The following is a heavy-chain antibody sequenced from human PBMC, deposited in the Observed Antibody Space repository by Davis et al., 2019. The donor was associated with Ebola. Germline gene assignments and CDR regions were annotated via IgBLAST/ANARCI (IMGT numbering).Heavy chain of an antibody. V-gene: IGHV1-2*02. CDR1: GYTFTSYY. CDR2: INPNSGGT. D-gene: IGHD6-19*01. J-gene: IGHJ4*02. Sequence: ASVKVSCKASGYTFTSYYMHWVRQAPGQGLEWMGWINPNSGGTNYAQKFQGRVTMTRDTSISTAYMELSRLRSDDTAVYYCARGGVGYSSGWWSKEFDYWGQGTLVTVSS. CDR3: ARGGVGYSSGWWSKEFDY.